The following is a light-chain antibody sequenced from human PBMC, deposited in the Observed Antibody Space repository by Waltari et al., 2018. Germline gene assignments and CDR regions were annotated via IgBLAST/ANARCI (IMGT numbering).Light chain of an antibody. Sequence: WVQQKPGQSSIQIISKDTERPSGIPARVSGSSSGTTVTLPTSGAQDEEEADYYCYPAAGNDSGVFGGGTKLTVL. J-gene: IGLJ3*02. V-gene: IGLV3-27*01. CDR2: KDT. CDR3: YPAAGNDSGV.